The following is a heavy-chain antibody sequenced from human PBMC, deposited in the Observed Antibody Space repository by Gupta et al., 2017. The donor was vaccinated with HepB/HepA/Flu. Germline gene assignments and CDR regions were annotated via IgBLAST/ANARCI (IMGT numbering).Heavy chain of an antibody. J-gene: IGHJ4*02. CDR3: AREGSYYFDY. D-gene: IGHD3-10*01. CDR2: ISSSGSTI. V-gene: IGHV3-48*03. CDR1: GFTFSSYE. Sequence: EVQLVESGGGLVQPGGSLRLSCAASGFTFSSYEMMWFRQAPGKGLELLSYISSSGSTIYYADSVKGRFTISRDNAKNSLYLQMNSLRVEDTAVYYCAREGSYYFDYWGQGTLVSVSS.